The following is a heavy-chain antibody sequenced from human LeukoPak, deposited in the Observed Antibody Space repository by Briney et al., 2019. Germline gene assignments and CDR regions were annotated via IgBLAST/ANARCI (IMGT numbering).Heavy chain of an antibody. CDR1: GFTFSSYG. Sequence: GGSLRLSCAASGFTFSSYGMHWVRQAPGKGLEWVAVISYDGSNKYYADSVKGRFTISRDNSKNTLYLQMNSLRAEDTAVYYCAKDSSGWSHYFDYWGQGTLVTVSS. V-gene: IGHV3-30*18. J-gene: IGHJ4*02. CDR2: ISYDGSNK. D-gene: IGHD6-19*01. CDR3: AKDSSGWSHYFDY.